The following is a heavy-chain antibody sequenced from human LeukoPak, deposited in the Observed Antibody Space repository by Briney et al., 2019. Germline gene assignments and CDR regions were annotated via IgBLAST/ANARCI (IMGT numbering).Heavy chain of an antibody. D-gene: IGHD6-6*01. V-gene: IGHV1-18*01. J-gene: IGHJ4*02. CDR3: AKDRWRDGSSSFDN. CDR1: GYTFTSSS. CDR2: SSTYNGNT. Sequence: ASVKGSCKASGYTFTSSSINWVRQAPGQGLDWMGWSSTYNGNTNYAQKLEGRVTMTTDTSTSTAYMERRSLRSDDTAVYYCAKDRWRDGSSSFDNWGQGTLVTVSS.